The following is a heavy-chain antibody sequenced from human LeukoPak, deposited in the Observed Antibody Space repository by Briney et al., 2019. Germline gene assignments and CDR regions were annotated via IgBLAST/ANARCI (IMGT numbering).Heavy chain of an antibody. CDR2: IRYDGSNK. J-gene: IGHJ4*02. CDR1: GFTFSSYG. D-gene: IGHD2-21*01. Sequence: GGSLRLSCAASGFTFSSYGMHWVRQAPGKGLEWVAFIRYDGSNKYYADSVKGRFTISRDNSKNTLYLQMNSLRAEDTAVYYCAKAADGDCYWTACYFDYWGQGTLVTVSS. V-gene: IGHV3-30*02. CDR3: AKAADGDCYWTACYFDY.